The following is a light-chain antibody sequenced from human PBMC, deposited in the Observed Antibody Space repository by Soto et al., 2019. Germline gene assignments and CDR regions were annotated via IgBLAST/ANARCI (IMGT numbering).Light chain of an antibody. CDR3: QPYNSDSRT. CDR1: QSIDGW. V-gene: IGKV1-5*03. CDR2: KSS. J-gene: IGKJ1*01. Sequence: DIQLTQSPSTLSASIGDRVTITCRASQSIDGWLAWYQQKPGEAPKLLIYKSSTSQPGVPSRFSGSGSGTDFTLTISTLQPGDFATYYCQPYNSDSRTFGQGTKVEAK.